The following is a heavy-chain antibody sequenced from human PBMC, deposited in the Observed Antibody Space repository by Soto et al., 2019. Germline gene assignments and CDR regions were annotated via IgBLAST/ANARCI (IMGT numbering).Heavy chain of an antibody. CDR2: IYYSGST. J-gene: IGHJ4*02. Sequence: ETLSLTCAVCGYSICSSNWWGWIRQPPGKGLEWIGYIYYSGSTYYNPSLKSRVTMSVDTSKNQFSLKLSSVTAVDTAVYYCARLDSSGYGFDYWGQGTLVTVSS. V-gene: IGHV4-28*01. CDR1: GYSICSSNW. D-gene: IGHD6-19*01. CDR3: ARLDSSGYGFDY.